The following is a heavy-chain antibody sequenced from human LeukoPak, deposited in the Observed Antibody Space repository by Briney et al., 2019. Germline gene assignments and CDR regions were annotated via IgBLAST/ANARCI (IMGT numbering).Heavy chain of an antibody. CDR2: IYFNGNT. V-gene: IGHV4-59*01. CDR1: GASISNYY. CDR3: ARGEEMATSHFDY. J-gene: IGHJ4*02. Sequence: SETLSLTCSVSGASISNYYWNWIRQPPGKGLEWIGFIYFNGNTNYNPSLKSRVTMSVDTSKNQSSLKLSSVTAADTAVYYCARGEEMATSHFDYWGQGILVTVSS. D-gene: IGHD5-24*01.